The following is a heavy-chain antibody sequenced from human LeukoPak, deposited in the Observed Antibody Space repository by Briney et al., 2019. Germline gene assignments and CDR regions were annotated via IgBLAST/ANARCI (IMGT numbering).Heavy chain of an antibody. CDR1: GYRFTTSW. Sequence: GESLKISCKASGYRFTTSWIGWVRQMPGKGLEWMGIIYPGDSDTRYSPSFQGQVTISADKSISTAYLQWSSLKASDTAMYYCARTLSTSSGGGFDSWGQGTLVTVSS. CDR3: ARTLSTSSGGGFDS. CDR2: IYPGDSDT. J-gene: IGHJ4*02. V-gene: IGHV5-51*01. D-gene: IGHD6-6*01.